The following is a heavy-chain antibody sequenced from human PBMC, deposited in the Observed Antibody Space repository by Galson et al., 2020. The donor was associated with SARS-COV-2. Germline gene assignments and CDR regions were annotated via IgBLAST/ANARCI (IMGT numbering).Heavy chain of an antibody. CDR1: GFTFSSSA. CDR3: ARENYYDSSGYYGVVGYFDY. J-gene: IGHJ4*02. V-gene: IGHV3-30*04. D-gene: IGHD3-22*01. CDR2: ISYDGSNK. Sequence: GGSLRLSCAASGFTFSSSAMPWVRQAPGKGLAWVAVISYDGSNKYYADSVKGRFTITRDNSKNTLYLQMNSLRAEDTAVYYWARENYYDSSGYYGVVGYFDYWGQGTLVTVSS.